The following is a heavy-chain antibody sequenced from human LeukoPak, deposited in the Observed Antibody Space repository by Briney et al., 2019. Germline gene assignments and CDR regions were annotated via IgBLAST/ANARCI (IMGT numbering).Heavy chain of an antibody. CDR3: ASYSQTFDY. V-gene: IGHV4-34*01. D-gene: IGHD2-21*01. J-gene: IGHJ4*02. CDR1: GGSFSGYY. Sequence: ASETLSLTCAVYGGSFSGYYWSWIRQPPGKGLEWSREINHRGSTNYNPSLKSRVTISVDTSKNQFSLKLSSVTAADTAVYYCASYSQTFDYWGQGTLVTVSS. CDR2: INHRGST.